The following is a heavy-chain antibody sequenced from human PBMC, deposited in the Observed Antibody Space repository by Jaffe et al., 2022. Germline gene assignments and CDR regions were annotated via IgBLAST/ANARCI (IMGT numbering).Heavy chain of an antibody. J-gene: IGHJ4*02. CDR3: ARQPSGYSSGWSLMSISEEHRSPFDY. CDR1: GGSRSSSNYD. D-gene: IGHD6-19*01. Sequence: QLQLQESGPGLVKPSETLSLTCTVSGGSRSSSNYDWGWIRQPPGKGLEWIGSIYYSGTTHYNPSLKSRVTISVDTSKNQFSLKLSSVTAADTAVYYCARQPSGYSSGWSLMSISEEHRSPFDYWGQGTLVTVSA. V-gene: IGHV4-39*01. CDR2: IYYSGTT.